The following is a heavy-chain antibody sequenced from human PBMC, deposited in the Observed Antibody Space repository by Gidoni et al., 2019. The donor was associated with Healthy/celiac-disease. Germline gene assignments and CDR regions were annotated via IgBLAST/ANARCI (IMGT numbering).Heavy chain of an antibody. D-gene: IGHD6-13*01. V-gene: IGHV3-23*01. CDR3: AKVAGIAAAGRYFDY. CDR2: ISGSGGST. Sequence: EVQLLESGGGLVQPGGSLRLSWAASGFPFRSYAMGWVRQAPGKGLEWVSAISGSGGSTYYADSVKGRFTISRDNSKNTLYLQMNSLRAEDTAVYYCAKVAGIAAAGRYFDYWGQGTLVTVSS. CDR1: GFPFRSYA. J-gene: IGHJ4*02.